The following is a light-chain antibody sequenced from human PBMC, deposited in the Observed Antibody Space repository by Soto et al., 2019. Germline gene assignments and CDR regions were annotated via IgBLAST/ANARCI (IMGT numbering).Light chain of an antibody. Sequence: QDVVTQPPSVSEAPRQRVTISCSGSSSNIGNNAVNWYQQLPGKAPKLLIYYDDLLPSGVSDRFSGSKSGTSASLAISGLQSEDEADYYCAAWDDSLNGRVFGGGTKLTVL. CDR1: SSNIGNNA. J-gene: IGLJ2*01. CDR3: AAWDDSLNGRV. V-gene: IGLV1-36*01. CDR2: YDD.